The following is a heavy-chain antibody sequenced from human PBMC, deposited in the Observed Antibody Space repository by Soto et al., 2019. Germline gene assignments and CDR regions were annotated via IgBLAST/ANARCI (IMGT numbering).Heavy chain of an antibody. D-gene: IGHD6-13*01. CDR2: IIPMSGIG. CDR1: GGTFSSSA. J-gene: IGHJ6*02. V-gene: IGHV1-69*01. CDR3: VRDGSIAAAGSNYYDGMDV. Sequence: QVQLVQSGAEVKKPGSSVKVSCKASGGTFSSSAISWVRQAPGQGLEWMGGIIPMSGIGKYAQKFQGRVTITADDSTSTVYMELNRLRSEDKAVYYCVRDGSIAAAGSNYYDGMDVWGQGTTVTVSS.